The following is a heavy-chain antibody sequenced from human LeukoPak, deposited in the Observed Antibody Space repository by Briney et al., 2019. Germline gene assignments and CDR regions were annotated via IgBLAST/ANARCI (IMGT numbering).Heavy chain of an antibody. D-gene: IGHD1-26*01. J-gene: IGHJ2*01. CDR1: GFTVSSNY. CDR2: ISGSGDNT. CDR3: AKDRTVGASYWYFDL. V-gene: IGHV3-23*01. Sequence: PGGSLRLSCAASGFTVSSNYMSWVRQAPGKGLEWVSGISGSGDNTYYADSVKGRFTISRDNSKNTLYVQVNSLGTEDTAAYYCAKDRTVGASYWYFDLWGRGTLVTVSS.